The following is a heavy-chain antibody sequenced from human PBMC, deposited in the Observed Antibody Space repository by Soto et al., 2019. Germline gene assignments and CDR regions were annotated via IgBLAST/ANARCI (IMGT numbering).Heavy chain of an antibody. J-gene: IGHJ6*02. Sequence: ESLKISCKGSGYSFTSYWISWVRQMPGKGLEWMGRIDPSDSYTNYSPSFQGHVTISADKSISTAYLQWSSLKASDTAMYYCARRGWLLYDYYYGMDVWGQGTTVTVSS. CDR3: ARRGWLLYDYYYGMDV. CDR1: GYSFTSYW. CDR2: IDPSDSYT. D-gene: IGHD3-22*01. V-gene: IGHV5-10-1*01.